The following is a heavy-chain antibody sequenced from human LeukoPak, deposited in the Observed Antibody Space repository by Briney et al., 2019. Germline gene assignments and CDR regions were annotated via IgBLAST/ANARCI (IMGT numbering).Heavy chain of an antibody. V-gene: IGHV3-23*01. Sequence: GGSLRLSCAASGFTFSSYAMSWVRQAPGKGLEWVSAICGSGGSTYYADSVKGRFTISRDNSKNTLYLQMNSLRAGDTAVYYCAKTTGVYWYFDLWGRGTLVTVSS. CDR2: ICGSGGST. J-gene: IGHJ2*01. CDR3: AKTTGVYWYFDL. CDR1: GFTFSSYA. D-gene: IGHD1-14*01.